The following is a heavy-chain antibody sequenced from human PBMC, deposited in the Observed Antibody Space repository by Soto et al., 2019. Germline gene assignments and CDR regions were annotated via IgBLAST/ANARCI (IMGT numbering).Heavy chain of an antibody. CDR1: GYTLTELS. V-gene: IGHV1-24*01. J-gene: IGHJ6*02. CDR2: FDPEDGET. CDR3: ATDLWGLPRGVKYYYYYYGMDV. Sequence: ASVKVSCKVSGYTLTELSMHWVRQAPGKGLEWMGGFDPEDGETIYAQKFQGRVTMTEDTSTDTAYMELSSLRSEDTAVYYCATDLWGLPRGVKYYYYYYGMDVWGQGTTVTVSS. D-gene: IGHD3-16*01.